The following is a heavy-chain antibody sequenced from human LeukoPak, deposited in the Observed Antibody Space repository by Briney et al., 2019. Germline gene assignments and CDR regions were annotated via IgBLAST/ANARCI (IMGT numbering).Heavy chain of an antibody. V-gene: IGHV3-48*01. CDR2: ISSSSSTI. Sequence: GGSLRLSCAASGFTFSSYSMNWVRQVPGKGLEWVSYISSSSSTIYYADSVKGRFTISRDNAKNSLYLQMNSLRAEDTAVYYCARSDYGDPYDYYYYYMDVWGKGTTVTVSS. CDR1: GFTFSSYS. CDR3: ARSDYGDPYDYYYYYMDV. D-gene: IGHD4-17*01. J-gene: IGHJ6*03.